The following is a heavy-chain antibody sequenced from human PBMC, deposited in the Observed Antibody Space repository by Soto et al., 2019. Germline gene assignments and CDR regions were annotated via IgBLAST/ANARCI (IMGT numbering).Heavy chain of an antibody. CDR1: GGSVSNSA. D-gene: IGHD6-13*01. CDR3: GRGGSLTRVEY. J-gene: IGHJ4*02. V-gene: IGHV1-69*01. CDR2: IIPIFGPA. Sequence: QVQLVQSGSEVKKPGSSVRVSCKAAGGSVSNSAISWLRQAPGQGLAWMGGIIPIFGPAIYGRKFQGRFTISGDESTGTAYMELNNVRSDDTAVYYCGRGGSLTRVEYWGQGTLVTVSS.